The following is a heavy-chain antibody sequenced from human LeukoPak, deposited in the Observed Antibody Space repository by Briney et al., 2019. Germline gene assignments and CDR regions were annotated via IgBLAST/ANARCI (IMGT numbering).Heavy chain of an antibody. CDR1: GGSIGTYY. CDR2: IYYDGNT. V-gene: IGHV4-59*01. CDR3: ARGYYYDSSGYSP. Sequence: SETLSLTCTVSGGSIGTYYWSWIRQPPGKGLEWIGCIYYDGNTNYNPSLKSRVTISVDTSKNHFSLKLTSVTAADTAVYYCARGYYYDSSGYSPWGQGTLVTVSS. D-gene: IGHD3-22*01. J-gene: IGHJ5*02.